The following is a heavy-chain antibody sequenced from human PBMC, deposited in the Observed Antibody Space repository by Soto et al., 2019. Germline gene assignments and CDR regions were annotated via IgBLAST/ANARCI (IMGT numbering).Heavy chain of an antibody. CDR1: GFIFSKYG. Sequence: QVQLVESGGGVVQPGRSLRLSCAASGFIFSKYGMHWVRQAPGKVLEWVAVISYDGSNKYYAESVKGRFIISRDKSENTLYLQMNSLRAEDTALYYCAKDLGSGKPYYYYAMDVWGQGTTVTVSS. D-gene: IGHD3-10*01. J-gene: IGHJ6*02. CDR2: ISYDGSNK. CDR3: AKDLGSGKPYYYYAMDV. V-gene: IGHV3-30*18.